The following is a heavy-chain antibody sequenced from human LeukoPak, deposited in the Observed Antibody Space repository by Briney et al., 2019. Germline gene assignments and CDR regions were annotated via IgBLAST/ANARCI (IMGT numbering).Heavy chain of an antibody. CDR1: GFTFSSYE. J-gene: IGHJ6*04. Sequence: GGSLRLSCAASGFTFSSYEMNWVRQAPGKGLEWISYISSSGSSIKYADSVKGRFTISRDNAKKSLYLQMNSLRAEDTAVYYCAELGITMIGGVWGKGTTVTISS. CDR2: ISSSGSSI. V-gene: IGHV3-48*03. CDR3: AELGITMIGGV. D-gene: IGHD3-10*02.